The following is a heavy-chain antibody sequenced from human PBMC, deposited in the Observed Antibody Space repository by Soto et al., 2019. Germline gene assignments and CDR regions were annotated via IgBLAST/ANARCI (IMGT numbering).Heavy chain of an antibody. Sequence: QMQLEESGGGVVQPGRSLRLSCVASGFTFSHYGMHWGRQAPGKGLEWVAVIWHHGGNKYYADSVKGRFTISRDNARNTLYLQMDSLRGEDTGVYYCVSDETQLERRPSYGKDVWGRGTTVIVSS. CDR3: VSDETQLERRPSYGKDV. D-gene: IGHD1-1*01. V-gene: IGHV3-33*01. CDR2: IWHHGGNK. J-gene: IGHJ6*02. CDR1: GFTFSHYG.